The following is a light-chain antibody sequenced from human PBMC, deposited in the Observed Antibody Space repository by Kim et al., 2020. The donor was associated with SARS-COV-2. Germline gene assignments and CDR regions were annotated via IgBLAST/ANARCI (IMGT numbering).Light chain of an antibody. CDR3: SSYTSSSTYV. J-gene: IGLJ1*01. V-gene: IGLV2-14*04. Sequence: QSITASCTGTSSDVGGYNYVSWYQQHPGKAPKLMIYDVSKRPSGVSNRFSGSKSGYAASLTISGLQAEDEADYYCSSYTSSSTYVFGTGTKVTVL. CDR2: DVS. CDR1: SSDVGGYNY.